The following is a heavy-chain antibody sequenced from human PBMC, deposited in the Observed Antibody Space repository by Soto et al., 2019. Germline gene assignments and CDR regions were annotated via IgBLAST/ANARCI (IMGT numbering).Heavy chain of an antibody. CDR1: GFTFSSHS. Sequence: TWGSLGLSCAASGFTFSSHSINWVRQAPGKGLEWVSSISSSSSYIYYADSVKGRFTISRDNAKNSLYLQMNSLRAEDTAVYYCARAGSGWPFDYWGQGTLVTVSS. D-gene: IGHD6-19*01. CDR3: ARAGSGWPFDY. J-gene: IGHJ4*02. CDR2: ISSSSSYI. V-gene: IGHV3-21*01.